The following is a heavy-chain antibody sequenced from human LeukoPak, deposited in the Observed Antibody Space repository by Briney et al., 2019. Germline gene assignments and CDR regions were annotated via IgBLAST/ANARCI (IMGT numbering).Heavy chain of an antibody. V-gene: IGHV5-51*01. CDR2: IYPGDSDT. Sequence: GESLKISRKGSGYSFTNYWIGWVRQMPGKGLGWMGIIYPGDSDTRYISSFQGQVTISADKSINTAYLQWSSLKASDTAMYYCARRVDSYWFFDYWGQGTLVTVSS. J-gene: IGHJ4*02. D-gene: IGHD1-26*01. CDR3: ARRVDSYWFFDY. CDR1: GYSFTNYW.